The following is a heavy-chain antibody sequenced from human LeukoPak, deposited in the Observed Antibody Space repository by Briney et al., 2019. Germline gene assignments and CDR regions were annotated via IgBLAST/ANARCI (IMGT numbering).Heavy chain of an antibody. CDR1: GFTFDDYA. Sequence: PGGSLRLSCAASGFTFDDYAMHWVRQAPGKGLEWVSGISWNSFTIGYADSVKGRFTISRDNAKNSPYLQMNSLRVEDTALYYCAKDIGRVDTASTYMDVWGKGTTVTISS. J-gene: IGHJ6*03. D-gene: IGHD5-18*01. V-gene: IGHV3-9*01. CDR3: AKDIGRVDTASTYMDV. CDR2: ISWNSFTI.